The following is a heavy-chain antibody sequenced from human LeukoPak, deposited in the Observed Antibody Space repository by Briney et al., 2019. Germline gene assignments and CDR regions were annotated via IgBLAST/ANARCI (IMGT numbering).Heavy chain of an antibody. CDR1: GYDFINYG. CDR3: ARARSTSRFSEFDY. D-gene: IGHD2-2*01. CDR2: RSIYNGNT. J-gene: IGHJ4*02. Sequence: DSVKVSCKASGYDFINYGISWVRQAPGQGLEWMGWRSIYNGNTDYKLQGRVTMTTDTSTSTAYMELSSLRPEDTAVYYCARARSTSRFSEFDYWGQGTLVTVSS. V-gene: IGHV1-18*01.